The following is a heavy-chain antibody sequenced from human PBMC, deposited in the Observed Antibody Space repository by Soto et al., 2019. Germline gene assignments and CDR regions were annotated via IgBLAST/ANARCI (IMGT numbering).Heavy chain of an antibody. Sequence: SVKVSCKASVGTFSRYAISWVRQAPGQGLEWMGGIIPMFGKANYAQKFQGRVTITADESTSTGYMELRSLRSEDTAVYYCARDGTLYDSSGYYYLYWGQGPLVTVSS. V-gene: IGHV1-69*13. CDR3: ARDGTLYDSSGYYYLY. CDR2: IIPMFGKA. D-gene: IGHD3-22*01. J-gene: IGHJ1*01. CDR1: VGTFSRYA.